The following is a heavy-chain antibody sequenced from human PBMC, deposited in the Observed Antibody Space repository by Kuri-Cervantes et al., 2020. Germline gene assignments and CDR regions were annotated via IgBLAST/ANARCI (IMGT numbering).Heavy chain of an antibody. CDR3: TTERPPGYSSGWYGFYFDY. Sequence: GESLKISCAASGFTFSNAWMSWVRQAPGKGLEWVGRIKSKTDGGTTDYAAPVKGRFTISRDDSKNTLHLQMNSLKTEDTAVYYCTTERPPGYSSGWYGFYFDYWGQGTLVTVSS. CDR2: IKSKTDGGTT. D-gene: IGHD6-19*01. V-gene: IGHV3-15*01. CDR1: GFTFSNAW. J-gene: IGHJ4*02.